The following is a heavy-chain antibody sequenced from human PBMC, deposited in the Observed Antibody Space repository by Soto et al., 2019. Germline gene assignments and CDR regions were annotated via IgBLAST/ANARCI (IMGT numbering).Heavy chain of an antibody. D-gene: IGHD6-19*01. CDR3: ASTIAVAGTSPLYFDY. Sequence: GGSLRLSCAASGFTFSSYGMHWVRQAPGKGLEWVAVISYDGSNKYYADSVKGRFTISRDNSKNTLYLQMNSLRAEDTAVYYCASTIAVAGTSPLYFDYWGQGTLVTVSS. V-gene: IGHV3-30*03. CDR2: ISYDGSNK. J-gene: IGHJ4*02. CDR1: GFTFSSYG.